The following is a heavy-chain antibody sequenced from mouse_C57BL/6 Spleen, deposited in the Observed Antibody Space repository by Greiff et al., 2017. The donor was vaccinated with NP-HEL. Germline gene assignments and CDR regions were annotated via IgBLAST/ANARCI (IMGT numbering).Heavy chain of an antibody. Sequence: QVQLKESGPELVKPGASVKISCKASGYAFSSSWMNWVKQRPGKGLEWIGRIYPGDGDINYNGKFKGKATLTADKSSSTAYMQLSSLTSEDSAVYFCARSDSSGYYAMDYWGQGTSVTVSS. CDR1: GYAFSSSW. V-gene: IGHV1-82*01. CDR3: ARSDSSGYYAMDY. J-gene: IGHJ4*01. D-gene: IGHD3-2*02. CDR2: IYPGDGDI.